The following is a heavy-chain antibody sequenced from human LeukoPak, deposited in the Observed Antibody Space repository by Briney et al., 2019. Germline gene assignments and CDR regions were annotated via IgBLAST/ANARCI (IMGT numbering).Heavy chain of an antibody. V-gene: IGHV3-33*01. CDR2: IWSDGSDE. CDR1: GFTFSKYA. Sequence: GGSLRLSCAASGFTFSKYAMPWVRQTPAKGLEWVAAIWSDGSDENYADSVKRRFTISSDNSKSTLYLQMNSLRAEDTAVYYCTFEIGRSQGAFDIWGQGTMITVSS. CDR3: TFEIGRSQGAFDI. J-gene: IGHJ3*02. D-gene: IGHD1-26*01.